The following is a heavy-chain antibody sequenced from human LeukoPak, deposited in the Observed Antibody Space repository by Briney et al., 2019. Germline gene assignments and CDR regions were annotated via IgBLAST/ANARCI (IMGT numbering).Heavy chain of an antibody. Sequence: SQTLSLTCTVSGDSISSGGYYWSWVRQHPGKDLGWIGYIYYTGSTYYNPSLESRVTISVDTSKNQFSLTLSSVTAADTAVYFCARVKSYWRYFDYWGRGTLVTVSS. D-gene: IGHD2/OR15-2a*01. CDR2: IYYTGST. J-gene: IGHJ4*02. CDR1: GDSISSGGYY. V-gene: IGHV4-31*03. CDR3: ARVKSYWRYFDY.